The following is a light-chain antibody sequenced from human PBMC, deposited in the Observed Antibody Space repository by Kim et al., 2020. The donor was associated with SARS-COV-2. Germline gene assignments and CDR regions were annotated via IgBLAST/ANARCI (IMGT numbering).Light chain of an antibody. CDR2: EVS. CDR3: SSYAGKV. J-gene: IGLJ1*01. CDR1: SSDVGGYNY. Sequence: GSPGQSVTFSCTGTSSDVGGYNYVSWYQQHPGKAPKLMIYEVSKRPSGVPDRFSGSKSGNTASLTVSGLQAEDEADYYCSSYAGKVFGTGTKVTVL. V-gene: IGLV2-8*01.